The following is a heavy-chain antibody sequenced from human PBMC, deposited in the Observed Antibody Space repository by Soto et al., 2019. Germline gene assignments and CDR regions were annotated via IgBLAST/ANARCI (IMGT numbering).Heavy chain of an antibody. CDR3: ARGRFRTSAMDV. V-gene: IGHV1-69*10. CDR1: GDNFKKNV. Sequence: AVKASCKTSGDNFKKNVFTWVRQAPAQGLEWMGGTIPALRKTHYIEKFQGRVTITVDDATSTVYMQVRDLTSEDTAIYYCARGRFRTSAMDVCGQGTTGT. CDR2: TIPALRKT. J-gene: IGHJ6*02. D-gene: IGHD3-10*01.